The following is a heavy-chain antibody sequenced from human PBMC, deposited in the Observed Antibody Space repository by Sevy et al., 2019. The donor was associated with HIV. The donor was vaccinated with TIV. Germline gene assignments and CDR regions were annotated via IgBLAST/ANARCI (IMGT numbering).Heavy chain of an antibody. Sequence: ASVKVSCKASGYTFTSYGISWVRQAPGQALEWMGWISAYNGNTNYAQKLQGRVTMTTDTSTSTAYMELRSWRSDDTAVYYCARDDDSAWGMVRGDAFSIWGQGTMVTVSS. CDR2: ISAYNGNT. CDR1: GYTFTSYG. CDR3: ARDDDSAWGMVRGDAFSI. J-gene: IGHJ3*02. D-gene: IGHD3-10*01. V-gene: IGHV1-18*01.